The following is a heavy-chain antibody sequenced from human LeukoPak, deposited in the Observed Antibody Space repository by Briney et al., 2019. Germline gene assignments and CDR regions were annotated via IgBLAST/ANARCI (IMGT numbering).Heavy chain of an antibody. Sequence: ASVKVSCKASGYTFTSYGISWVRQAPGQRLEWMGWINAGNGNTKYSQKFQGRVTITRDTSASTAYMELSSLRSEDTAVYYCARAHGVLDFDYWGQGTLVTVSS. CDR1: GYTFTSYG. V-gene: IGHV1-3*01. CDR3: ARAHGVLDFDY. D-gene: IGHD4-17*01. J-gene: IGHJ4*02. CDR2: INAGNGNT.